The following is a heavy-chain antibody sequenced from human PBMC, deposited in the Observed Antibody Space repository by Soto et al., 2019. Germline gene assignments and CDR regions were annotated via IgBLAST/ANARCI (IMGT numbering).Heavy chain of an antibody. D-gene: IGHD4-4*01. CDR3: AKSPPPLDYSNYERDYYMDV. Sequence: GGSLRLSCAASGFTFSSYAMSWVRQAPGKGLEWVSAISGSGGSTYYADSVKGRFTISRDNSKNTLYLQMNSLRAEDTAVYYCAKSPPPLDYSNYERDYYMDVWGKGTTVTVSS. J-gene: IGHJ6*03. V-gene: IGHV3-23*01. CDR1: GFTFSSYA. CDR2: ISGSGGST.